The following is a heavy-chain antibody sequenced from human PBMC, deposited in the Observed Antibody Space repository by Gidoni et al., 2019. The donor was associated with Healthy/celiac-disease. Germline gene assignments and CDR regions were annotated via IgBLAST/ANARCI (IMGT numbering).Heavy chain of an antibody. V-gene: IGHV3-49*05. CDR1: GFTFGDYA. CDR2: IRSKAYGGTT. Sequence: EVQLVASGGGVVKPGRSLRLSCTASGFTFGDYAMSWFRQAPGKGLEWVGLIRSKAYGGTTEYAASVKGRFTISRDDSKSIAYLQMNSLKTEDTAVYYCTTVETDAFDIWGQGTMVTVSS. CDR3: TTVETDAFDI. J-gene: IGHJ3*02.